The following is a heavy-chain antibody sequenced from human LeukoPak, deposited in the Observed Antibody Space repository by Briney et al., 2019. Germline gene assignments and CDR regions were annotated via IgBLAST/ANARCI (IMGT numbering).Heavy chain of an antibody. V-gene: IGHV1-18*01. CDR3: ARATVTRVVDY. CDR2: ISAYNGNT. J-gene: IGHJ4*02. CDR1: GYTFTSYD. Sequence: ASVKVSCKASGYTFTSYDINWVRQATGQGLEWMGWISAYNGNTNYAQKLQGRVTMTTDTSTSTAYMELRSLRSDDTAVYYCARATVTRVVDYWGQGTLVTVSS. D-gene: IGHD4-17*01.